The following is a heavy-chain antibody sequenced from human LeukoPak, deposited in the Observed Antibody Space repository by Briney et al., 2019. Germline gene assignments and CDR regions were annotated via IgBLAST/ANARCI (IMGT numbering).Heavy chain of an antibody. D-gene: IGHD1-1*01. Sequence: ASVKVSCKDSGYTITDSYSITWVRQAPGQGLEWMGYISTYNGYTNYAQNLQGRVSMTTDTSTNTAYMELRSLRSDDTAVYYCARADNGAREGFDYWGQGTLVTVSS. CDR2: ISTYNGYT. CDR1: GYTITDSYS. J-gene: IGHJ4*02. CDR3: ARADNGAREGFDY. V-gene: IGHV1-18*01.